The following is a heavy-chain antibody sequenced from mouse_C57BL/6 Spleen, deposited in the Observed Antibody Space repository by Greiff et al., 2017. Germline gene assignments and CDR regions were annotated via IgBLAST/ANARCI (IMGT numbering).Heavy chain of an antibody. D-gene: IGHD1-1*01. Sequence: QVQLQQSGAELVKPGASVKLSCKASGYTFTGYCIPWVKQRPVHGLEWIGDIYPGNGSTNYNEKFKGKATLTVDTSSSTAYMQLSILTPEDSAVYFCARRGDGRYYDVGDGGQGTTVTVAS. CDR3: ARRGDGRYYDVGD. J-gene: IGHJ4*01. CDR1: GYTFTGYC. CDR2: IYPGNGST. V-gene: IGHV1-55*01.